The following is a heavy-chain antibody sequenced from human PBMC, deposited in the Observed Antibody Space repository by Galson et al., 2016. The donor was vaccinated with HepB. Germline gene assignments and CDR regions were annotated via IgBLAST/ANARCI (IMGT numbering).Heavy chain of an antibody. CDR1: GFTFSDYY. V-gene: IGHV3-11*06. CDR3: ARHQGYTYGEFDY. D-gene: IGHD5-18*01. CDR2: ISSSSSYT. Sequence: SLRLSCAASGFTFSDYYMSWIRQAPGKGLEWVSYISSSSSYTNYADSVKGRFTISRDNAKNSLYLQMNSLRAEDTAVYSCARHQGYTYGEFDYWGQGTLVTVSS. J-gene: IGHJ4*02.